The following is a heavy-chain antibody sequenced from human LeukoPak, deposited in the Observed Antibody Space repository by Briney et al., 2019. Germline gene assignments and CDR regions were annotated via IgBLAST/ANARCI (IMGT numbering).Heavy chain of an antibody. CDR1: GYPFTSYG. CDR3: ARDHGGKVDRYFDL. Sequence: ASVKVSCKASGYPFTSYGISWVRQAPGQGLEWMGWISAYKGNTNYAQKFQGRVTMTTDTSTSTAYMELRSLRSDDTAVYYCARDHGGKVDRYFDLWGRGTLVTVSS. CDR2: ISAYKGNT. D-gene: IGHD4-23*01. V-gene: IGHV1-18*01. J-gene: IGHJ2*01.